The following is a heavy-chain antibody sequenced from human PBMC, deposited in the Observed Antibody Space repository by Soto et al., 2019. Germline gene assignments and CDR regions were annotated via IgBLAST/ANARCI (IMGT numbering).Heavy chain of an antibody. CDR3: ARVRRYTGRPDAFDI. CDR1: GGSISSYY. V-gene: IGHV4-59*01. D-gene: IGHD1-26*01. CDR2: IDYSGST. Sequence: SETLSLTCTVSGGSISSYYWSWIRQPPGKGLEWIGYIDYSGSTNYNPSLKSRVTISVDTSKNQFSLKLGSVTAADTAVYYCARVRRYTGRPDAFDIWGQGTMVTVSS. J-gene: IGHJ3*02.